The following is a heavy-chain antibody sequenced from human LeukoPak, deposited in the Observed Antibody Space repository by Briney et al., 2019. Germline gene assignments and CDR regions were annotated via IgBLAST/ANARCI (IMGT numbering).Heavy chain of an antibody. Sequence: RAGGSLRLSCAASGFTFSSYWMHWVRQAPGKGLVWVSRINSDGSSTSYADSVKGRFTISRDNAKNTLYLQMNSLRAEDTAVYYCARGLRLSLVVPAAIVSPSGWFDPWGQGTLVTVSS. D-gene: IGHD2-2*02. CDR3: ARGLRLSLVVPAAIVSPSGWFDP. J-gene: IGHJ5*02. CDR2: INSDGSST. V-gene: IGHV3-74*01. CDR1: GFTFSSYW.